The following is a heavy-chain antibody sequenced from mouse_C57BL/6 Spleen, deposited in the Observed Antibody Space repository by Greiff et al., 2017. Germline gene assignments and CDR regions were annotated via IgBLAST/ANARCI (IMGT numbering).Heavy chain of an antibody. D-gene: IGHD3-3*01. Sequence: EVQRVESGGGLVKPGGSLKLSCAASGFTFSDYGMHWFRQAPEKGLEWVAYISSGSSTIYYADTVKGRFTISRDNAKNTLVLQMTSLRSEDTAMYYSARHGTDYAIGYWGQGTSITVSS. V-gene: IGHV5-17*01. CDR1: GFTFSDYG. J-gene: IGHJ4*01. CDR3: ARHGTDYAIGY. CDR2: ISSGSSTI.